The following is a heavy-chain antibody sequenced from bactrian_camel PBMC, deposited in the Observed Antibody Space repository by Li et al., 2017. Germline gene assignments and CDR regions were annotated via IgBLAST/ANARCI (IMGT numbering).Heavy chain of an antibody. D-gene: IGHD6*01. CDR2: INSGGTT. Sequence: VQLVESGGGLVQPRGSLRLSCAASGFVFSNYAMSWVRQAPGKGLEWVSGINSGGTTYYAVSVKGRFTISRDNAKNTIYLQVNSLKPEDTAVYYRATEYGGSWYFWSAWGQGTQVTVS. CDR1: GFVFSNYA. J-gene: IGHJ6*01. CDR3: ATEYGGSWYFWSA. V-gene: IGHV3S40*01.